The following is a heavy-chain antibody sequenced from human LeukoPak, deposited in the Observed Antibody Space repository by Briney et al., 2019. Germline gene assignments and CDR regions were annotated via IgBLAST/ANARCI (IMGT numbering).Heavy chain of an antibody. J-gene: IGHJ4*02. V-gene: IGHV4-34*01. Sequence: SETLSLTCAVYGGSFSGYYWSWIRQPPGKGLEWIGEINHSGSTNYNPSLKSRVTISIDMSKNQFSLKLSSGTAADTAMCYCAGDRDGIFDYWGRGTLVTVSS. CDR3: AGDRDGIFDY. CDR1: GGSFSGYY. D-gene: IGHD3-10*01. CDR2: INHSGST.